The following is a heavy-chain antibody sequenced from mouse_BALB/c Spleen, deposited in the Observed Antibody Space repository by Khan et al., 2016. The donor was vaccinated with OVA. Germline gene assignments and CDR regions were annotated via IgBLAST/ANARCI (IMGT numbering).Heavy chain of an antibody. V-gene: IGHV5-6*01. CDR3: ARSITTTKWDYYAMDY. Sequence: EVQRVESGGDLVKPGGSLKLSCAASGFTFSSYGMSWVRQTPDKRLEWVATISSGGHYTYFPDSVRGRFTISRDNAKNTLSLQMSSLKSEDTAMYYCARSITTTKWDYYAMDYWGQGTSVTVSA. CDR2: ISSGGHYT. J-gene: IGHJ4*01. D-gene: IGHD1-2*01. CDR1: GFTFSSYG.